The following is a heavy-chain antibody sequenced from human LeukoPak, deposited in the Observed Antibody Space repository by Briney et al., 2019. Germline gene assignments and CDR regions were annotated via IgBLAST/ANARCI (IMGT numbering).Heavy chain of an antibody. CDR3: ARDQAWYYDSSGVFDY. CDR2: ISSSSSTI. J-gene: IGHJ4*02. V-gene: IGHV3-48*01. Sequence: GGSLRLSCAASGFTFSSYSMNWVRQAPGKGLEWVSYISSSSSTIYYADSVKGRFTISRDNAKNSLYLQMNSLRAEDTAVYYCARDQAWYYDSSGVFDYWGQGTLVTVSS. D-gene: IGHD3-22*01. CDR1: GFTFSSYS.